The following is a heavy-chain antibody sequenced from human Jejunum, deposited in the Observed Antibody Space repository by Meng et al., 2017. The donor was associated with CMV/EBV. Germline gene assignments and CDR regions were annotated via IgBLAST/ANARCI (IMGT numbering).Heavy chain of an antibody. J-gene: IGHJ4*02. CDR1: TSSW. V-gene: IGHV5-51*01. CDR2: ISPADSDT. D-gene: IGHD6-6*01. Sequence: TSSWVGWVRLMPGTGLEWMCIISPADSDTRYSPSFQGQVTFSVDKSIDTAYLEWSSLKASDTAMYYCATSLLVLPASVRPNHFDSWGQGTLVTVSS. CDR3: ATSLLVLPASVRPNHFDS.